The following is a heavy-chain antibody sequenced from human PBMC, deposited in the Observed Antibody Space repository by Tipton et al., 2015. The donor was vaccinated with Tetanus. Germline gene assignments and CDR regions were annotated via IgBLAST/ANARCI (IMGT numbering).Heavy chain of an antibody. Sequence: GSLRLSCAASGFTVTSTYMAWVRQTPGKGLEWVSSIYSGSTTYYRDSVRGRFTISRDSSKNSFHLQLNNLRDEDTAIYFCARAPFDFSDYFDLRGQGTPVTVSS. D-gene: IGHD6-19*01. V-gene: IGHV3-53*01. CDR1: GFTVTSTY. CDR2: IYSGSTT. J-gene: IGHJ4*02. CDR3: ARAPFDFSDYFDL.